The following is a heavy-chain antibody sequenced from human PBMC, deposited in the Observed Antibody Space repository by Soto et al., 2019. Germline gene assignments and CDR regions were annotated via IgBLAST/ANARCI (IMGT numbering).Heavy chain of an antibody. CDR2: INAGIGDT. CDR3: ARDEAGAIYYYYGMDV. CDR1: GYTFTSYA. J-gene: IGHJ6*02. D-gene: IGHD1-26*01. V-gene: IGHV1-3*03. Sequence: ASVKVSCKASGYTFTSYAMHWVRQDPGQRLEWMGWINAGIGDTQYSQDFQGRVTITADESTSTAYMELSSLRSEDTAVYYCARDEAGAIYYYYGMDVWGQGTTVTRLL.